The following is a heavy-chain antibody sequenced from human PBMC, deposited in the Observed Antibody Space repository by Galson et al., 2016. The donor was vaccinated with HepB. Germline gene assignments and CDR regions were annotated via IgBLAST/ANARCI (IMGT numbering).Heavy chain of an antibody. CDR3: ARELDRGSGRWFDP. CDR2: INAGHGDT. Sequence: SVKVSCKASGFTFTTYTIHWVRQAPGQRLEWMGGINAGHGDTKYSREFQARVTITRDTSASAAYMELSSLRSEDTAVYYCARELDRGSGRWFDPWGQGTLVTVSS. J-gene: IGHJ5*02. V-gene: IGHV1-3*01. CDR1: GFTFTTYT. D-gene: IGHD1-26*01.